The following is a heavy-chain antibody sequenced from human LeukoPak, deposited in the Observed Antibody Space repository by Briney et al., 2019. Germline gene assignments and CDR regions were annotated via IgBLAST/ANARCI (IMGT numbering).Heavy chain of an antibody. J-gene: IGHJ4*02. Sequence: PGGSLRLSCAASGFTFSSYEMNWVRQAPGKGLEWVSYISSSGSTIYYADSVKGRFTISRDNSKNTLYLQMNSLRAEDTAVYYCAKVAPSIGSITMIVVVPSGPFDYWGQGTLVTVSS. D-gene: IGHD3-22*01. CDR1: GFTFSSYE. CDR2: ISSSGSTI. CDR3: AKVAPSIGSITMIVVVPSGPFDY. V-gene: IGHV3-48*03.